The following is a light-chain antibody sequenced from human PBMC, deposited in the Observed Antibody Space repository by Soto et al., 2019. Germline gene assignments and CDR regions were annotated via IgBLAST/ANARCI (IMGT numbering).Light chain of an antibody. Sequence: DIQITHSPSSLFASVLDRVTITCKATQDINIYLNWYQQKTGKAPNLLIYDASNLEIGVPSRFSGSGSGTHFTFTISSLQTEDIGTYYCQQYDILPITFGRGTRLEIK. J-gene: IGKJ5*01. CDR2: DAS. CDR3: QQYDILPIT. CDR1: QDINIY. V-gene: IGKV1-33*01.